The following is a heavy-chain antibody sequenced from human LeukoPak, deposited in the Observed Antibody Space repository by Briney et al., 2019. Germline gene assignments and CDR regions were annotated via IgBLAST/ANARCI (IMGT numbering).Heavy chain of an antibody. Sequence: ASVKVSCKASGYTFTSYDINWVRQATGQGLEWMGWMNPNSGNTGYAQKFQGRVTMTRNTSISAAYMELSSLRSEDTAVYYCARDRIAVLHWFDPWGQGTLVTVSS. V-gene: IGHV1-8*01. D-gene: IGHD6-19*01. J-gene: IGHJ5*02. CDR1: GYTFTSYD. CDR2: MNPNSGNT. CDR3: ARDRIAVLHWFDP.